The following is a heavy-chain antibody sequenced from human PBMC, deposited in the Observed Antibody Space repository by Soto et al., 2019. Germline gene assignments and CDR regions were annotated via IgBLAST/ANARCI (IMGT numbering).Heavy chain of an antibody. CDR2: IYYSGST. J-gene: IGHJ5*02. CDR1: GGSISSYY. CDR3: ASVPYSSWYGIWFDP. D-gene: IGHD6-13*01. V-gene: IGHV4-59*01. Sequence: SETLSLTCTVSGGSISSYYWSWIRQPPGKGLEWIGYIYYSGSTNYNPSLKSRVTISVDTSKNQFSLKLSSVTAADTAVYYCASVPYSSWYGIWFDPWGQGTLVTV.